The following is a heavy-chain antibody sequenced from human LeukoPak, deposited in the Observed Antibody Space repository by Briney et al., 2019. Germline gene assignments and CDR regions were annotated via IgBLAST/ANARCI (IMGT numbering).Heavy chain of an antibody. CDR1: GFTFDDYA. CDR2: ISWNSGSI. J-gene: IGHJ4*02. Sequence: GGSLRLSCAASGFTFDDYAMHWVRQAPGKGLEWVSGISWNSGSIGYADSVKGRFTISRDNAKNSLYLQMNSLRAEDTALYYCAKDPRRGVGATFDYWGQGTLVTVSS. V-gene: IGHV3-9*01. CDR3: AKDPRRGVGATFDY. D-gene: IGHD1-26*01.